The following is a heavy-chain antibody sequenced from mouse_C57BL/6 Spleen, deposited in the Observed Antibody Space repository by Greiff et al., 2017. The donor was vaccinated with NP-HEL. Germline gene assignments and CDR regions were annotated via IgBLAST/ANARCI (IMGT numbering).Heavy chain of an antibody. CDR1: GFTFTDYY. CDR3: ARSFYDLYYLDY. D-gene: IGHD2-3*01. CDR2: IRNKANGYTT. J-gene: IGHJ2*01. V-gene: IGHV7-3*01. Sequence: VQLKESGGGLVQPGGSLSLSCAASGFTFTDYYMSWVRQPPGKALEWLGFIRNKANGYTTEYSASVKGRFTISRDNSQSILYLQMNALRAEDSATYYCARSFYDLYYLDYWGQGTTLTVSS.